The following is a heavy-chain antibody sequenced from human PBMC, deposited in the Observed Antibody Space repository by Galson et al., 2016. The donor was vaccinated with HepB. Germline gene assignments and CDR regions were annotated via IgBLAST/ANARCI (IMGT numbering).Heavy chain of an antibody. D-gene: IGHD3/OR15-3a*01. Sequence: SVKVACKASGYTFTSYYMHWVRQAPGQGLEWMGIINPSGGSTSYAQKFQGRVTVTRDTSTCTVYIELSSLRSEDTAVYYCARGTGTGGYFDYWGQGTLVTVSS. CDR2: INPSGGST. J-gene: IGHJ4*02. CDR1: GYTFTSYY. V-gene: IGHV1-46*01. CDR3: ARGTGTGGYFDY.